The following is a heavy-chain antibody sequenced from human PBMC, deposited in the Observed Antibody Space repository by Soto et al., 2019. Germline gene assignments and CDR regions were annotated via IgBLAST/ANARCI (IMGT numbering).Heavy chain of an antibody. Sequence: GGSLRLSCAASGFTVSSNYMSWVRQAPGKGLEWVSVIYSGGSTYYADSVKGRFTISRHNSKNTLYLQMNSLRAEDTAVYYCANSKGIWFGAFDIWGQGTMVTVSS. D-gene: IGHD3-10*01. V-gene: IGHV3-53*04. J-gene: IGHJ3*02. CDR3: ANSKGIWFGAFDI. CDR2: IYSGGST. CDR1: GFTVSSNY.